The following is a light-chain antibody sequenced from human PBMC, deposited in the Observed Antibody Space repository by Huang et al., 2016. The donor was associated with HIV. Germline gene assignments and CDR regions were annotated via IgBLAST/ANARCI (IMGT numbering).Light chain of an antibody. CDR2: AAS. V-gene: IGKV1-39*01. CDR1: QTISTF. J-gene: IGKJ4*01. CDR3: QQTSSVPLT. Sequence: DIQMTQSPSSLSASVGDRISITCRASQTISTFLNWYQQKPGKAPKLLIYAASNLQSGVSSRFGGTGSGTLFTLTVTGLLPDDFATYFCQQTSSVPLTFGGGTKVEMK.